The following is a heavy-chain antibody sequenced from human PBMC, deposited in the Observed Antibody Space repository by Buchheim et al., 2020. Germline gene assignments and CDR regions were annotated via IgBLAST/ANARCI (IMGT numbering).Heavy chain of an antibody. V-gene: IGHV3-23*01. Sequence: EVQLLESGGGLVQPGGSLRLSCAASGFTFSSSAMSWVRQAPGKGLEWVSSISGSGINTHYAESVKGRFTISRDNSKNTLYLQMNSLRAEDTAVYYYAKVGVVAGGTFDYWGQGTL. J-gene: IGHJ4*02. D-gene: IGHD6-19*01. CDR1: GFTFSSSA. CDR2: ISGSGINT. CDR3: AKVGVVAGGTFDY.